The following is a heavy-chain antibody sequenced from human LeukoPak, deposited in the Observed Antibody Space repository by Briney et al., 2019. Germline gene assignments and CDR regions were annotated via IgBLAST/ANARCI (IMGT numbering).Heavy chain of an antibody. J-gene: IGHJ6*03. CDR1: GYTFTSHD. V-gene: IGHV1-8*01. D-gene: IGHD4-23*01. CDR2: MNPNSGNT. Sequence: ASVKVSCKASGYTFTSHDINWVRQATGQGLEWMGWMNPNSGNTGYAQKFQGRVIMTRDTAINTAYMELHSLRSEDTAVYYCARATTVVSDYYYYMDVWGKGTTVTVSS. CDR3: ARATTVVSDYYYYMDV.